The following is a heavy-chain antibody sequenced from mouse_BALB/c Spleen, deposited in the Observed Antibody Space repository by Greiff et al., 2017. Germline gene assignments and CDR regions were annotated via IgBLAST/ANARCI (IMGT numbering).Heavy chain of an antibody. D-gene: IGHD1-1*01. CDR1: GFTFSSFG. CDR2: ISSGSSTI. V-gene: IGHV5-17*02. Sequence: EVQVVESGGGLVQPGGSRKLSCAASGFTFSSFGMHWVRQAPEKGLEWVAYISSGSSTIYYADTVKGRFTISRDNPKNTLFLQMTSLRSEDTAMYYCARSDLYYGYAMDYWGQGTSVTVSS. J-gene: IGHJ4*01. CDR3: ARSDLYYGYAMDY.